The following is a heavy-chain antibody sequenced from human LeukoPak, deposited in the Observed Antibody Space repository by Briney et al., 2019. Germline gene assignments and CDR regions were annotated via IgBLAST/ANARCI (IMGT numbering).Heavy chain of an antibody. CDR2: IIPIFGTA. D-gene: IGHD5/OR15-5a*01. Sequence: SVKVSCKASEGTFSSYAISWVRQAPGQGLEWMGGIIPIFGTANYAQKFQGRVTITADESTSTAYMELSSLRSEDTAVYYCAREWRSTRMSAFDIWGQGTMVTVSS. V-gene: IGHV1-69*13. CDR3: AREWRSTRMSAFDI. CDR1: EGTFSSYA. J-gene: IGHJ3*02.